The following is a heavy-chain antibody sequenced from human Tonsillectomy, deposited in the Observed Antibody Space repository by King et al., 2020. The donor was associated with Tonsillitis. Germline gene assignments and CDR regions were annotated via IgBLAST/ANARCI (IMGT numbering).Heavy chain of an antibody. CDR3: TTEFSGWVMFDY. D-gene: IGHD6-19*01. V-gene: IGHV3-15*01. J-gene: IGHJ4*02. CDR1: GFTFSSAW. CDR2: IKSKTDGGTT. Sequence: VQLVESGGGLVKPGGSLRLSCAASGFTFSSAWVSWVRQALGKGLEWVGRIKSKTDGGTTDYAAPVNGRFTISRDDSKNTLYLHMNSLKTEDTALYYCTTEFSGWVMFDYWGQGTLVTVSS.